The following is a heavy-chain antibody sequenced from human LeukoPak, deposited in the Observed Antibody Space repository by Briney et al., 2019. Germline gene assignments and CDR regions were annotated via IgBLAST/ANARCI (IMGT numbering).Heavy chain of an antibody. V-gene: IGHV4-59*01. J-gene: IGHJ4*02. CDR1: GGSISSYY. CDR3: ARDYPWGSGYYFDY. D-gene: IGHD3-10*01. Sequence: SETLSLTCTVSGGSISSYYWSWIRQPPGKGLEWIGYIYYSGSTNYNPSLESRVTISVDTSKNQFSLKLSSVTAADTAVYYCARDYPWGSGYYFDYWGQGTLVTVSS. CDR2: IYYSGST.